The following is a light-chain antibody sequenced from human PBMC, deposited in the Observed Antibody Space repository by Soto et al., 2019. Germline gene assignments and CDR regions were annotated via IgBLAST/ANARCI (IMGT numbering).Light chain of an antibody. Sequence: IVLTQSPGTLSLSPGERATLSCRASQSVSSNLVWYQQKPGQAPRLLIYGASTRVTGIPARFSGSGSGTEFTLTINSLQSEDFAVYYRQQYHNWWTFGQGTKVDIK. CDR1: QSVSSN. CDR2: GAS. V-gene: IGKV3-15*01. CDR3: QQYHNWWT. J-gene: IGKJ1*01.